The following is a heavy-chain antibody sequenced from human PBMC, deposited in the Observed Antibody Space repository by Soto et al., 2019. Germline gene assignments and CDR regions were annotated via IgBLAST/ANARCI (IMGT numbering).Heavy chain of an antibody. D-gene: IGHD6-6*01. CDR3: ARSYSTSGEFDY. CDR2: IIPIFGTA. Sequence: SVKVSCKASGGTFSSYAISWVRQAPGQGLEWMGGIIPIFGTANYAQKFQGRVTITADESTSTAYMELSRLRSDDTAVYYCARSYSTSGEFDYWGQGTLVTVSS. J-gene: IGHJ4*02. V-gene: IGHV1-69*13. CDR1: GGTFSSYA.